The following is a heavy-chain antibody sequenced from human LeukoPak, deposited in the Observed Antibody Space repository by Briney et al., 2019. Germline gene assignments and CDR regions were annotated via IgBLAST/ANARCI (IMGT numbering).Heavy chain of an antibody. CDR1: GFTASSSS. J-gene: IGHJ2*01. CDR3: ARGRRADTAMDYWYFDL. Sequence: GGSLRLSCAASGFTASSSSMSWVRQAPGRGLQWVSVIHSGGSTFYTDSVKGRFTISRDSSKNTLYLQMNSLRGEDTAVYFCARGRRADTAMDYWYFDLWGRGTLVTVSS. D-gene: IGHD5-18*01. CDR2: IHSGGST. V-gene: IGHV3-53*01.